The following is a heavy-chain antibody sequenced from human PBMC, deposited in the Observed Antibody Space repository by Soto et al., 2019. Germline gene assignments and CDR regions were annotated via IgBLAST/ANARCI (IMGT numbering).Heavy chain of an antibody. Sequence: QVPLVQSGAEVKKPGSSVKVSCKASGGTFSSYAISWVRQAPGQGLEWMGGIIPIFGTANYAQKFQGRVTITADKSTSTAYMELSSLRSEDTAVYYCARDDPRFSYYYYGMDVWGQGTTVTVSS. J-gene: IGHJ6*02. CDR3: ARDDPRFSYYYYGMDV. CDR1: GGTFSSYA. CDR2: IIPIFGTA. V-gene: IGHV1-69*06.